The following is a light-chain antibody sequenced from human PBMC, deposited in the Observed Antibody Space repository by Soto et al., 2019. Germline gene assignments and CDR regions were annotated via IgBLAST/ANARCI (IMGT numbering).Light chain of an antibody. Sequence: EIVMTQSPATLSVSPGERATLCGMASQSITRNLAWYQQSPGQAPRLLIYGASTRATGIPARFSGSGSGTEFTLTINSLQSEDFAVYYCQQYNNWPMWTFGQGTKVDIK. CDR1: QSITRN. V-gene: IGKV3-15*01. CDR3: QQYNNWPMWT. CDR2: GAS. J-gene: IGKJ1*01.